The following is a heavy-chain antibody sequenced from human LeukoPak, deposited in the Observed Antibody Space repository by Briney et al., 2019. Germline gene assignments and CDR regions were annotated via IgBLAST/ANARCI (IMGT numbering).Heavy chain of an antibody. CDR2: IYYSGST. J-gene: IGHJ5*02. CDR3: ARSAVVAATVDP. D-gene: IGHD2-15*01. V-gene: IGHV4-31*02. Sequence: NWIRQHPGKGLEWIGYIYYSGSTYYNPSLKSRVTISVDTSKNQFSLKLSSVTAADTAVYYCARSAVVAATVDPWGQGTLVTVSS.